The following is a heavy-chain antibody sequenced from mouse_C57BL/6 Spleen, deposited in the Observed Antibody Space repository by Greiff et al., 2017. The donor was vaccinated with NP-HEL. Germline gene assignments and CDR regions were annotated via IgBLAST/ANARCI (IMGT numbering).Heavy chain of an antibody. J-gene: IGHJ2*01. CDR1: GYAFSSYW. CDR3: ARSITTVVATSDLDY. D-gene: IGHD1-1*01. V-gene: IGHV1-80*01. Sequence: VQLQQSGAELVKPGASVKISCKASGYAFSSYWMNWVKQRPGKGLEWIGQIYPGDGDTNYNGKFKGKATLTADKSSSTAYMQLSSLTSEDSAVYFCARSITTVVATSDLDYWGQGTTLTVSS. CDR2: IYPGDGDT.